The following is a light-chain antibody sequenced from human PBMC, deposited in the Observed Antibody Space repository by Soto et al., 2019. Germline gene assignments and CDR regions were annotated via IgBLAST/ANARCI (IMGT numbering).Light chain of an antibody. CDR1: SSDVGGYNY. CDR2: EVS. V-gene: IGLV2-14*01. CDR3: SSYTSSSTLGV. Sequence: QSVLTQPASVSGSPGQSITISCTGTSSDVGGYNYVSWYQQHPGKAPKLMIYEVSNRPSGDSNRFSGSKSGNTASLTISGLQAEDEADYYCSSYTSSSTLGVFGGGTKLTVL. J-gene: IGLJ3*02.